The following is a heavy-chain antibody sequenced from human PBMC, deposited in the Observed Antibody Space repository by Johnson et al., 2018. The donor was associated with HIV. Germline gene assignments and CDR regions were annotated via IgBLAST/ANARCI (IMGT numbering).Heavy chain of an antibody. J-gene: IGHJ3*01. Sequence: MQLVESGGGVIRPGGSLRLSCTASGFTFDDYGMSWVRQAPGKGLEWVSGINWNGDNTGYTDSLKGRFTISRDNAKNYLDLEMNTVTAEDTAFYYCARFLVVYDSGCNYFGDAFDVWGQGTMVTVSS. V-gene: IGHV3-20*04. D-gene: IGHD3-22*01. CDR3: ARFLVVYDSGCNYFGDAFDV. CDR2: INWNGDNT. CDR1: GFTFDDYG.